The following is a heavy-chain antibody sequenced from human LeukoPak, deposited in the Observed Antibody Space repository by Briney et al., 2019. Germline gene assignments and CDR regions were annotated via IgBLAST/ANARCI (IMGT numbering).Heavy chain of an antibody. D-gene: IGHD3-3*01. Sequence: SETLSLTCTVSGGSIRSSSYYWGWIRQPPGKGLEWIGSIYYGGRTYYNPSLKSRVTISVDTSKNQFSLKLSSVIAADTAVYYCARQMFNFWSGSTLNWFDAWGQGTLVTVSS. CDR1: GGSIRSSSYY. CDR3: ARQMFNFWSGSTLNWFDA. CDR2: IYYGGRT. V-gene: IGHV4-39*01. J-gene: IGHJ5*02.